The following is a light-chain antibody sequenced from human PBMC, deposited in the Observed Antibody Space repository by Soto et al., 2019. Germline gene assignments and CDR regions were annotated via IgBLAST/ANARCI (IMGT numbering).Light chain of an antibody. V-gene: IGLV2-14*01. Sequence: QSALTQPASVSGSPGQSITISCTGTSSDVGGYNYVSWYQQHPGKAPKLMIYGVTNRPSGVSSRFSGSRSGNTASLTISGIQAEDEAEYFCNSYTSSSTFFFGTGTKLTVL. CDR3: NSYTSSSTFF. J-gene: IGLJ1*01. CDR2: GVT. CDR1: SSDVGGYNY.